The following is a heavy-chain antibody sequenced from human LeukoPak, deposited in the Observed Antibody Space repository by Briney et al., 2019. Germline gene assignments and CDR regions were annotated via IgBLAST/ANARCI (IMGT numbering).Heavy chain of an antibody. J-gene: IGHJ4*02. CDR2: ISYDGSNK. CDR3: ARDLEEMDSSSKVDY. D-gene: IGHD6-6*01. Sequence: PGGSLRLFCAASGFTFSSYAMHWVRQAPGKGLGWVAVISYDGSNKYYADSVKGRFTISRDNSKNTLYLQMNSLRAEDTAVYYCARDLEEMDSSSKVDYWGQGTLVTVSS. V-gene: IGHV3-30-3*01. CDR1: GFTFSSYA.